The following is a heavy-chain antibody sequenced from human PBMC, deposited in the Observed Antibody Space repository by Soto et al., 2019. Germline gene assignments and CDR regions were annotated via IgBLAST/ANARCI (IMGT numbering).Heavy chain of an antibody. CDR2: ISWDGGST. J-gene: IGHJ6*02. CDR3: AKDRTDYSNPVYYYGMDV. CDR1: GFTFDDYT. D-gene: IGHD4-4*01. Sequence: PGGSLRLSCAASGFTFDDYTMHWVRQAPGKGLEWVSLISWDGGSTYYADSVKGRFTISRDNSKNSLYLQMNSLRTEDTALYYCAKDRTDYSNPVYYYGMDVWGQGTTVTVSS. V-gene: IGHV3-43*01.